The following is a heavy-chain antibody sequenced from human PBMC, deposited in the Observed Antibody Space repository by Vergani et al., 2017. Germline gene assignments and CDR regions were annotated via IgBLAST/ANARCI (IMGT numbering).Heavy chain of an antibody. V-gene: IGHV3-30*18. Sequence: QVQLVEAGGGVVQPGRALRLSCENSGIKFNNYGMHWVRQAPGKGLEWVAVISSDGSNKHYADSVKGRFTISRDNSQNTLYLQMDSLTAEDTAIYFCVNGYYYDQSGLASFDYWGQGTLVTVSS. D-gene: IGHD3-22*01. CDR1: GIKFNNYG. CDR3: VNGYYYDQSGLASFDY. J-gene: IGHJ4*02. CDR2: ISSDGSNK.